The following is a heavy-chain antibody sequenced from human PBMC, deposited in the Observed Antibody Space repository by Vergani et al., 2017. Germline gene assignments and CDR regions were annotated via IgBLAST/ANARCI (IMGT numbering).Heavy chain of an antibody. V-gene: IGHV4-59*01. CDR3: ARDTYYYDSSGYPNYGMDV. CDR2: IYYSGST. J-gene: IGHJ6*02. D-gene: IGHD3-22*01. Sequence: QVQLQQWGAGLLKPSQTLSLTCTVSGGSISSYYWSWIRQPPGKGLEWIGYIYYSGSTNYNPSLKSRVTISVDTSKNQFSLKLSSVTAADTAVYYCARDTYYYDSSGYPNYGMDVWGQGP. CDR1: GGSISSYY.